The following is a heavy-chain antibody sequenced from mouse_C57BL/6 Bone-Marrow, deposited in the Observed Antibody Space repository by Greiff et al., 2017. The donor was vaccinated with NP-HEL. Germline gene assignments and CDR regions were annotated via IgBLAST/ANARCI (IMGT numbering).Heavy chain of an antibody. D-gene: IGHD1-1*01. CDR1: GYTFTSYW. V-gene: IGHV1-50*01. CDR2: IDPSDSYT. CDR3: ARSTVGYFDY. Sequence: VKLQQPGAELVKPGASVKLSCKASGYTFTSYWMQWVKQRPGQGLEWIGEIDPSDSYTNYNQKFKGKATLTVDTSSSTAYMQLSSLTSEDSAVYYCARSTVGYFDYWGQGTTLTVSS. J-gene: IGHJ2*01.